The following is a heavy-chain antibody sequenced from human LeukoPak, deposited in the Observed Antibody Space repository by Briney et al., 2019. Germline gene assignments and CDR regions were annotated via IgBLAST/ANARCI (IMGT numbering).Heavy chain of an antibody. J-gene: IGHJ4*02. V-gene: IGHV3-7*01. D-gene: IGHD3-9*01. Sequence: GGSLRLSCAASGFTFSSYRMSWVRQAPGKGLEWVANIKQDGSEKYYVDSVKGRFTISRDNAKNSLYLQMNSLRAEDTAVYYCARDLGLRYFDWSPYFDYWGQGTLVTVSS. CDR3: ARDLGLRYFDWSPYFDY. CDR1: GFTFSSYR. CDR2: IKQDGSEK.